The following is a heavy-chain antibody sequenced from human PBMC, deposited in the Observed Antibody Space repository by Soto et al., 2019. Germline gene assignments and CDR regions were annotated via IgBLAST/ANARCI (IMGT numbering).Heavy chain of an antibody. Sequence: ASVKVSCKASGYTFISFCIHWVRQAPGQGLEWMGRIHPSGGSTSYAQRFQGRVTVTRDTPTSTVYMELSSLKSEDTAVYYCARDVIAAAGIYYYLYGMDVWG. CDR3: ARDVIAAAGIYYYLYGMDV. CDR1: GYTFISFC. J-gene: IGHJ6*02. CDR2: IHPSGGST. V-gene: IGHV1-46*01. D-gene: IGHD6-13*01.